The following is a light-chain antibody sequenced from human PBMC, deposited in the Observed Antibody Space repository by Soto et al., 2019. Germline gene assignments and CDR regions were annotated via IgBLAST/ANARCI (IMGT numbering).Light chain of an antibody. J-gene: IGKJ1*01. V-gene: IGKV3-20*01. CDR1: QSVSSSS. CDR2: GAS. CDR3: QQYGSSPRT. Sequence: EMVLTQSPGTLSLSPGERATLSCRASQSVSSSSLAWYQQKPGQAPRLLIYGASSRATGIPDRFSGSGSGTDFTLTISRLEPEDFAVYYCQQYGSSPRTFDQGTKVQIK.